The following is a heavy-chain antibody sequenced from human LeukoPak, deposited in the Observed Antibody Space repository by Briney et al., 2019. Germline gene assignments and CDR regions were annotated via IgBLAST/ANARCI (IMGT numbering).Heavy chain of an antibody. V-gene: IGHV4-59*11. CDR1: GGSIGSHY. D-gene: IGHD2-21*01. Sequence: SETLSLTCTVSGGSIGSHYWSWIRQPPGKGLEWIGYIYYSGSTNYNPSLKSRATISVDTSKNHFSLKLSSVTAADTAVYYCAGGLWSYYYMDVWGKGTTVTVSS. CDR2: IYYSGST. J-gene: IGHJ6*03. CDR3: AGGLWSYYYMDV.